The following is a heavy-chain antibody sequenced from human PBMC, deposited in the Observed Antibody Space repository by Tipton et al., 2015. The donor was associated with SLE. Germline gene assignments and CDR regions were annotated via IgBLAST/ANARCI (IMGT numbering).Heavy chain of an antibody. Sequence: TLSLTCTVSGGSISSSSYYWGWIRQPPGKGLEWIGSIYYSGSTYYSPSLKSRVTISVDTSKNQFSLKLSSVTAADTAVYYCARDSPHYSNYVSWFDPWGQGTLVTVSS. CDR3: ARDSPHYSNYVSWFDP. V-gene: IGHV4-39*07. J-gene: IGHJ5*02. CDR1: GGSISSSSYY. CDR2: IYYSGST. D-gene: IGHD4-11*01.